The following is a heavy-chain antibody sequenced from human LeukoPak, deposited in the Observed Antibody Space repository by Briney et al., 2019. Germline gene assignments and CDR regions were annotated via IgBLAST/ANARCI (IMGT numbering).Heavy chain of an antibody. CDR2: IYHSGST. V-gene: IGHV4-38-2*01. Sequence: SETLSLTCAVSGYSISSGYYWGWIRQPPGKGLEWIGSIYHSGSTYYNPSLKSRDTISVDTSKNQFSLKLSSVTAADTAVYYCARHSGRIAAAGTDWFDPWGQGTLVTVSS. CDR3: ARHSGRIAAAGTDWFDP. CDR1: GYSISSGYY. D-gene: IGHD6-13*01. J-gene: IGHJ5*02.